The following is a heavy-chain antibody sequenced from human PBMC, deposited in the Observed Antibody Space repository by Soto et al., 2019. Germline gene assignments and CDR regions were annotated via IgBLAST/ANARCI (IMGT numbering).Heavy chain of an antibody. V-gene: IGHV1-69*13. Sequence: VKVSCKASGGTFSSYAISWVRQAPGQGLEWMGGIIPIFGTANYAQKFQGRVTITADESTSTAYMELSSLRPEDTAVYYCARDQRGRYYYYGMDVWGQGTTVTVSS. J-gene: IGHJ6*02. CDR2: IIPIFGTA. D-gene: IGHD2-15*01. CDR1: GGTFSSYA. CDR3: ARDQRGRYYYYGMDV.